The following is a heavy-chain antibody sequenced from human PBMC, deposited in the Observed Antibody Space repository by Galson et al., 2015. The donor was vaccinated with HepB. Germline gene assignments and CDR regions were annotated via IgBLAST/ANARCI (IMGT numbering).Heavy chain of an antibody. CDR1: GFTFSDYY. Sequence: SLRLSCAASGFTFSDYYMSWIRQAPGKGLEWVSYISSSGSTIYYADSVKGRFTISRDNAKNSLYLQMNSLRAEDTAVYYCARGRLRGYRTSLLWGQGTLVTVSS. D-gene: IGHD6-13*01. CDR2: ISSSGSTI. V-gene: IGHV3-11*01. J-gene: IGHJ4*02. CDR3: ARGRLRGYRTSLL.